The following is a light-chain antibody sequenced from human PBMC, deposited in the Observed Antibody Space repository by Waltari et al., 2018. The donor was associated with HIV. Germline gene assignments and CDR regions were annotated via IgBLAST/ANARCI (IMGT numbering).Light chain of an antibody. CDR3: SSYTSSSTPSWV. Sequence: QSALTQPASVSGSPGQSITISCTGTSSDVGGYNYVSWSQQHPGKAPKPMIYDVSNRPSGVSNRFSGSKSGNTASLTISGLQAEDEADYYCSSYTSSSTPSWVFGGGTKLTVL. J-gene: IGLJ3*02. CDR1: SSDVGGYNY. V-gene: IGLV2-14*03. CDR2: DVS.